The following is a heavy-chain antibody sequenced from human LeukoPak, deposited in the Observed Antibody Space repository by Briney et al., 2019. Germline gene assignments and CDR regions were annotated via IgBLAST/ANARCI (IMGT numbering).Heavy chain of an antibody. CDR3: ARDLGFLEWLLGY. D-gene: IGHD3-3*02. Sequence: GGSLRLSCAASGFTFSSYSMNWVRQAPGKGLEWVSSISSSSSYIYYADSVKGRFTISRDNAKNPLYLQMNSLRAEDTAVYYCARDLGFLEWLLGYWGQGTLVTVSS. V-gene: IGHV3-21*01. CDR1: GFTFSSYS. CDR2: ISSSSSYI. J-gene: IGHJ4*02.